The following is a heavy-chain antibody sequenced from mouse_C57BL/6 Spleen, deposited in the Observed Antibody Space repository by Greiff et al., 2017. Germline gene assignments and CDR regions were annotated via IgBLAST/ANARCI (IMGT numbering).Heavy chain of an antibody. CDR3: ARGTTVHWYFDV. CDR2: INPGSGGT. D-gene: IGHD1-1*01. V-gene: IGHV1-54*01. J-gene: IGHJ1*03. Sequence: QVQLKQSGAELVRPGTSVKVSCKASGYAFTNYLIEWVKQRPGQGLEWIGVINPGSGGTNYNEKFKGKATLTADKSSSTAYMQLSSLTSEDSAVYFCARGTTVHWYFDVWGTGTTVTVSS. CDR1: GYAFTNYL.